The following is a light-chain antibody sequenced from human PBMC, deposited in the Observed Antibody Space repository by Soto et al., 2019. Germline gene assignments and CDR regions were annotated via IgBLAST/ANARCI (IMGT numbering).Light chain of an antibody. CDR1: QSISTF. Sequence: DIQMTQSPSSLSASVGDRVSVTCRASQSISTFLNWYQQRLGEAPKLLIYAASSLQSGVPSRFSGSGSGADFTLTIGSLQPEDFATYYCQQSYTTPRTFGQGTKVEVK. V-gene: IGKV1-39*01. CDR3: QQSYTTPRT. CDR2: AAS. J-gene: IGKJ1*01.